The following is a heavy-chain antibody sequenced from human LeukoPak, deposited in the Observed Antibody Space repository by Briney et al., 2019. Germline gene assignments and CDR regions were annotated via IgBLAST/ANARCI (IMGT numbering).Heavy chain of an antibody. Sequence: GRSLRLSCAASGFTVRSYAMSWVRQAPGKGLEWVATVSLSGDNTYYVDSVKGRFTISRDNSKNTLYLQMYSLRAEDTAVYYCAKRASPAWYYFDCWGQGTLVTVSS. J-gene: IGHJ4*02. D-gene: IGHD2-8*02. CDR2: VSLSGDNT. CDR1: GFTVRSYA. CDR3: AKRASPAWYYFDC. V-gene: IGHV3-23*01.